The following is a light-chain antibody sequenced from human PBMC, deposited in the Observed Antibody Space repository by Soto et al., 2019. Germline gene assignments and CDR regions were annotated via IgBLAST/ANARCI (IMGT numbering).Light chain of an antibody. CDR3: QQSYSTPPF. J-gene: IGKJ3*01. V-gene: IGKV1-39*01. CDR2: AAS. CDR1: QSISSY. Sequence: DIQINQSPSSLSASVGDRVTITCRASQSISSYLNWYQQKPGKAPKXLIYAASSLQSGVPSRFSGSGYGTDFNLTISSLQPEDFATYYCQQSYSTPPFFGPGTKVDIK.